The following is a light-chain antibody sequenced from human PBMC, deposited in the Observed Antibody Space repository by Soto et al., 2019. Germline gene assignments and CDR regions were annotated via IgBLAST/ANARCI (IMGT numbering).Light chain of an antibody. CDR1: QDITSY. CDR2: DAS. V-gene: IGKV1-33*01. CDR3: QHCDYLPI. J-gene: IGKJ3*01. Sequence: DIQMTQSPSSLSASVGDRVTITCQTSQDITSYLNWYQHKPGKAPNLLIYDASILEAGVPPRFSGSGSGTDVTLTSSSLQPEDVATYYCQHCDYLPIVGPGTTVDFK.